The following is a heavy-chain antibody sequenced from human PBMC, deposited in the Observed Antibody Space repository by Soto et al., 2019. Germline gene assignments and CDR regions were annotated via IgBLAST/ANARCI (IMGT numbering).Heavy chain of an antibody. D-gene: IGHD2-21*02. CDR1: GYTFTSYY. J-gene: IGHJ6*02. CDR3: ARTTYCGGDCYFYFGMDV. Sequence: EASVKVSCKASGYTFTSYYMHWVRQAPGQGLEWMGIINPSGGSTSYAQKFQGRVTMTRDTSTSTVYMELSSLRSEDTAVYYCARTTYCGGDCYFYFGMDVWGQGTTVTVSS. V-gene: IGHV1-46*01. CDR2: INPSGGST.